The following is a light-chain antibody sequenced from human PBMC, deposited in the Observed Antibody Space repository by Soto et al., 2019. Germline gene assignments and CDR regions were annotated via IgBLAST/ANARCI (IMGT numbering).Light chain of an antibody. CDR2: WTS. CDR1: QSVLYSSNNKNY. Sequence: DIVMSQSPDSLAVSLGERATINCKSSQSVLYSSNNKNYVAWYQQRPGHPPKLLIYWTSIRESGVPDRFSGSRSGRDFTLTIISLQAQDVAVYFCQQYYRPPLTFGVGTKVEIK. J-gene: IGKJ4*01. V-gene: IGKV4-1*01. CDR3: QQYYRPPLT.